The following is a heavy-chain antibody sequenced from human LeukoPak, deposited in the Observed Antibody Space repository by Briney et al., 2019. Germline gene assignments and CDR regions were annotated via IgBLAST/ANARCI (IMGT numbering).Heavy chain of an antibody. CDR1: GFTVSNNH. Sequence: GGSLRLSCAASGFTVSNNHLNWVRQAPGKGLECVSNIYASGNTYYADSVKGRVSISRDNAKNTVYLQMNGLKAEDTAVYYCVGSGVNSFWGQGTLVTVSS. D-gene: IGHD4-23*01. V-gene: IGHV3-66*01. CDR3: VGSGVNSF. CDR2: IYASGNT. J-gene: IGHJ4*02.